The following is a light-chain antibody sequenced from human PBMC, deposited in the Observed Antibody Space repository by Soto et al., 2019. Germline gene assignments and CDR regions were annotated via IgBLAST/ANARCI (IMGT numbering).Light chain of an antibody. CDR3: KSYDSSLSGYVV. Sequence: QSVLTQPPSVSGAPGQRVTISCTGSSSNIGAGYDVHWYQQLPGTAPKLLIYGNSNRPSGVPDRFSGSKSGTSASLAITGLHAEDEADYYCKSYDSSLSGYVVFGGGTKLTVL. V-gene: IGLV1-40*01. CDR1: SSNIGAGYD. J-gene: IGLJ2*01. CDR2: GNS.